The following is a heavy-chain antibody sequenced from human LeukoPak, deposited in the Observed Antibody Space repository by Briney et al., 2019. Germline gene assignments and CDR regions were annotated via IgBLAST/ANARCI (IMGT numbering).Heavy chain of an antibody. J-gene: IGHJ4*02. V-gene: IGHV3-30*02. D-gene: IGHD1-14*01. CDR1: GFTFDNYG. CDR2: IRYDGIKK. CDR3: AKDDNGPQDN. Sequence: PGGSLRLSCAASGFTFDNYGMHWVRQAPGKGLEWVALIRYDGIKKFYAGSVKGRFTISRDNSKNTLYLQMNSLRLEDTALYYCAKDDNGPQDNWGQGTLVTVSS.